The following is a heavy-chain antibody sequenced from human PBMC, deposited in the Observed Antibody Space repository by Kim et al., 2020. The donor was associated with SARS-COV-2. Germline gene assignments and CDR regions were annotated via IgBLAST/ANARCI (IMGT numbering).Heavy chain of an antibody. V-gene: IGHV3-21*01. Sequence: GGSLRLSCAASGFTFSSYSMNWVRQAPGKGLEWVSSISSSSSYIYYADSVKGRFTISRDNAKNSLYLQMNSLRAEDTAVYYCARDLRRSGPVATGGSGWTRFDYWGQGTLVTVSS. J-gene: IGHJ4*02. D-gene: IGHD6-19*01. CDR1: GFTFSSYS. CDR3: ARDLRRSGPVATGGSGWTRFDY. CDR2: ISSSSSYI.